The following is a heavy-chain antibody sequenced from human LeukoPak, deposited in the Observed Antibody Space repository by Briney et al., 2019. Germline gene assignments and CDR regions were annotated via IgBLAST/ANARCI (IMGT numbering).Heavy chain of an antibody. Sequence: GGSLRLSCAASGFTFSSYGMHWVRQAPGKGLEWVAFIRCDGSIEYYADSVKGRFTISRDNSKNTLYLQMNSLRAEDTALYYCAKGSGLVFPGQNFDYWGQGTLVTVSS. CDR1: GFTFSSYG. V-gene: IGHV3-30*02. D-gene: IGHD2-15*01. J-gene: IGHJ4*02. CDR2: IRCDGSIE. CDR3: AKGSGLVFPGQNFDY.